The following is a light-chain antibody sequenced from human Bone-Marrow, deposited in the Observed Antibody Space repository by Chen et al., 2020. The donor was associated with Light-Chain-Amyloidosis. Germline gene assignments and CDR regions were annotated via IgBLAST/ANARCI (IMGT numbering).Light chain of an antibody. CDR2: GNS. Sequence: QSVLTQLPSVSGAPGQRVTISCTGSSPNIGAGYDVHGYQQLPGTAPKLLIYGNSNRPSVVPDRFAGSKSGTSASLAITGLQAEDEADYYCQSYDSSLSDWVFGGGTKLTVL. V-gene: IGLV1-40*01. CDR3: QSYDSSLSDWV. J-gene: IGLJ3*02. CDR1: SPNIGAGYD.